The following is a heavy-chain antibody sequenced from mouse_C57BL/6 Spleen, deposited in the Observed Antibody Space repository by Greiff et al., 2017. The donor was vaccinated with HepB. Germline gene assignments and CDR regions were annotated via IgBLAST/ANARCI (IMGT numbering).Heavy chain of an antibody. Sequence: EVQVVESGEGLVKPGGSLKLSCAASGFTFSSYAMSWVRQTPEKRLEWVAYISSGGDYIYYADTLKGRFTISRDNASNTLYLQMSSMQSEDTAKYYCTSDMGPYYGSSYYWYFDVWGKGTTVTVSS. V-gene: IGHV5-9-1*02. CDR1: GFTFSSYA. CDR2: ISSGGDYI. CDR3: TSDMGPYYGSSYYWYFDV. D-gene: IGHD1-1*01. J-gene: IGHJ1*03.